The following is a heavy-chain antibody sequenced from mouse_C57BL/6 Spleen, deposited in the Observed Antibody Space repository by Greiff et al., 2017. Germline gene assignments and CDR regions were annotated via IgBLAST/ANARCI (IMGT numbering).Heavy chain of an antibody. CDR2: ISPGSGGT. J-gene: IGHJ2*01. D-gene: IGHD5-2*01. Sequence: QVQLQQPGAELVKPGASVKMSCKASGYTFTSYWLTWVKQRPGQGLEWIGDISPGSGGTNYNEKFKSKATLTVNTSSSTAYMQLSSLPSEDSAVYYCAREEKTYDLDYWGQGTTLTVSS. V-gene: IGHV1-55*01. CDR1: GYTFTSYW. CDR3: AREEKTYDLDY.